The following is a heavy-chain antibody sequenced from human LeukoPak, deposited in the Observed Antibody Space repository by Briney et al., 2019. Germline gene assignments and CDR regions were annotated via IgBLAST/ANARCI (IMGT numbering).Heavy chain of an antibody. CDR3: ARDYDYDSSGYYHSFGMDV. V-gene: IGHV4-39*02. CDR2: IYYSGST. Sequence: SETLSLTCTVSGGSISGSSYYWGWIRQPPGKGLEWIGSIYYSGSTYYNPSLKSRVTISVDTSKNQFSLKLNSVTAADTAVYYCARDYDYDSSGYYHSFGMDVWGQGTTVTVSS. D-gene: IGHD3-22*01. J-gene: IGHJ6*02. CDR1: GGSISGSSYY.